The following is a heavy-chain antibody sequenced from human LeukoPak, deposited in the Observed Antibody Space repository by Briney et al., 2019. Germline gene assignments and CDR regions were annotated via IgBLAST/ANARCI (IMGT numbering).Heavy chain of an antibody. D-gene: IGHD3-16*02. CDR1: GGSISSYY. J-gene: IGHJ5*01. Sequence: SETLSLTCTVSGGSISSYYWSWIRQPPGKGLEWIGYIYYSGSTNYNPSLKSRVTMSVDTSNNHFSLKLSSVTAADTAVYYCARYRLNWFDSWGQGTLVTVSS. CDR2: IYYSGST. CDR3: ARYRLNWFDS. V-gene: IGHV4-59*01.